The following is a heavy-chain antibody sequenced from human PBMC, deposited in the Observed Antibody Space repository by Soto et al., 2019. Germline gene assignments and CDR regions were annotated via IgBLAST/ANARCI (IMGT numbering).Heavy chain of an antibody. CDR2: ITYDGSNK. Sequence: GGSLRLSCQASGFNFDNYGMHWVRQAPGKGLEWVAVITYDGSNKYYADSVKGRFTISRDNSKNTLSLHLNTLKPEDTAAYHCAKDGAATLYGMDVWGQGTTVTVSS. V-gene: IGHV3-30*18. J-gene: IGHJ6*02. CDR3: AKDGAATLYGMDV. CDR1: GFNFDNYG. D-gene: IGHD2-15*01.